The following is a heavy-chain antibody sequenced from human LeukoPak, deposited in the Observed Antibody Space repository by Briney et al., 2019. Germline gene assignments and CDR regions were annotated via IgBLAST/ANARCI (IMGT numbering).Heavy chain of an antibody. CDR3: ARVQTDPEYYFDY. CDR1: GGSISSGGYY. V-gene: IGHV4-31*03. Sequence: PSETLSLTCTVSGGSISSGGYYWSWIRQHPGKGLEWIGYIYYSGSTYYNPSLKSRVTISVDTSKNQFPLKLSSVTAADTAVYYCARVQTDPEYYFDYWGQGTLVTVSS. J-gene: IGHJ4*02. CDR2: IYYSGST. D-gene: IGHD2-21*02.